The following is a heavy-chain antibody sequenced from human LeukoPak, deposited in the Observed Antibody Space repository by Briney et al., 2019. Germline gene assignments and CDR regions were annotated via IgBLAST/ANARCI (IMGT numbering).Heavy chain of an antibody. CDR3: ARRGAYCGGDCYIIFDY. D-gene: IGHD2-21*02. CDR1: GGSISSSNW. Sequence: SETLSLTCAVSGGSISSSNWWSWVRQPPGKGLEWIGEIYHSGSTNYNPSLKSPVTISVDKSKNQFSLKLSSVTAADTAVYYCARRGAYCGGDCYIIFDYWGQGTLVTVSS. V-gene: IGHV4-4*02. J-gene: IGHJ4*02. CDR2: IYHSGST.